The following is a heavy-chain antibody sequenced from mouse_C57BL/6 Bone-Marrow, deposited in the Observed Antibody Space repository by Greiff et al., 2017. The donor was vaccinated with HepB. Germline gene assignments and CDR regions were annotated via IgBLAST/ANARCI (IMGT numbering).Heavy chain of an antibody. D-gene: IGHD2-3*01. J-gene: IGHJ4*01. CDR3: ANDDGYYGGAMDY. Sequence: QVQLQQPGAELVKPGASVKVSCKASGYTFTSYWMHWVKQRPGQGLEWIGRIHPSDSDTNYNQKFKGKATLTVDKSSSTAYMQLSSLTSEDSAVYYCANDDGYYGGAMDYWGQGTSVTVSS. V-gene: IGHV1-74*01. CDR1: GYTFTSYW. CDR2: IHPSDSDT.